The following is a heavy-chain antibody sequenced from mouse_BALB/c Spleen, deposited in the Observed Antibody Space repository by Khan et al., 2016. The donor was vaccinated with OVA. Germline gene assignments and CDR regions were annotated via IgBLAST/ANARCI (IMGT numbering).Heavy chain of an antibody. CDR3: AENYRDDVYFDY. V-gene: IGHV1S136*01. CDR2: IYPFNDDP. CDR1: GYTFTSYV. D-gene: IGHD2-14*01. J-gene: IGHJ2*01. Sequence: VQLQQSGPDLVKPGASVRMSCKASGYTFTSYVIHWLRQKPGQGLEWIGYIYPFNDDPKYNETFKGKATLTSDKSSSTAYMELRSLTSAECAVYYDAENYRDDVYFDYWGQGTTLTVSS.